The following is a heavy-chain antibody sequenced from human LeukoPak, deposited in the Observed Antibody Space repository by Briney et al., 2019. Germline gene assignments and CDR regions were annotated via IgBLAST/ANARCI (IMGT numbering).Heavy chain of an antibody. V-gene: IGHV3-30-3*01. CDR2: ISYDGSNK. J-gene: IGHJ3*02. CDR3: ARGWEYDFWSGLYHTDAFDI. D-gene: IGHD3-3*01. Sequence: GGSLRLSCAASGFTFSSYAMHWVRQAPGKGLEWVAVISYDGSNKYYADSVKGRFTISRDNSKNTLYLQMNSLRAEDTAVYYCARGWEYDFWSGLYHTDAFDIWGQGTMVTVSS. CDR1: GFTFSSYA.